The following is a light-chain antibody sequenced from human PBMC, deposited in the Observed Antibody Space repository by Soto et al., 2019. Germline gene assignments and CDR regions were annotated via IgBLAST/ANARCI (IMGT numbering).Light chain of an antibody. Sequence: EIVLTQSPATLSLSPGERATLSCRASQSVSSYLAWYQQKPGQAPRLLIYDASNRATGIPARFSGSGSGTDFTLTISSLEPEDFAVYYCHPRSNWPTITFGQGTRLEIK. V-gene: IGKV3-11*01. CDR1: QSVSSY. CDR3: HPRSNWPTIT. J-gene: IGKJ5*01. CDR2: DAS.